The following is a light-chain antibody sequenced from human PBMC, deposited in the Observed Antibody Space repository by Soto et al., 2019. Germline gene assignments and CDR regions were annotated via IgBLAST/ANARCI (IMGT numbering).Light chain of an antibody. CDR2: EVN. CDR3: AAWDDSVSGPV. J-gene: IGLJ2*01. CDR1: NGDVGSYDL. V-gene: IGLV2-23*02. Sequence: QSALTQPASVSGSPGQSITISCTGTNGDVGSYDLVSWYQRYPGEAPKLIIYEVNKRPSGISNRFSGSKSGNTASLTISGLQAEDEAEYYCAAWDDSVSGPVFGGGTKLTVL.